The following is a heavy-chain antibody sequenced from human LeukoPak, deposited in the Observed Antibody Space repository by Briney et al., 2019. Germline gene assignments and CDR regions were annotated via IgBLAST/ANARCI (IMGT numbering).Heavy chain of an antibody. Sequence: GGSLRLSCAASGFTFSSYRMSWVREAPGKGLGWVAHIKQDGSEKYYVDSVKGRFTISRDNAKNSLYLQMNSLRAEDTAVYYCARRASSLYYYDSSGPRGVYFDYWGQGTLVTVSS. J-gene: IGHJ4*02. V-gene: IGHV3-7*01. CDR2: IKQDGSEK. CDR3: ARRASSLYYYDSSGPRGVYFDY. CDR1: GFTFSSYR. D-gene: IGHD3-22*01.